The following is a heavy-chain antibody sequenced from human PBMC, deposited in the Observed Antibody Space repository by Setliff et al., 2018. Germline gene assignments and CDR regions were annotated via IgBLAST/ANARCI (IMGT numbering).Heavy chain of an antibody. D-gene: IGHD3-3*01. CDR2: MYSSGST. V-gene: IGHV4-39*01. J-gene: IGHJ4*02. CDR1: GGSISSGSYY. Sequence: PSETLSLTCTVSGGSISSGSYYWGWIRQPPGKGLEWIGSMYSSGSTYYNPSLKSRVTISVDTSQNQFSLKLSSVTAADTAAYYCASHPRVTIFGVVAFDYWGQGILVTVSS. CDR3: ASHPRVTIFGVVAFDY.